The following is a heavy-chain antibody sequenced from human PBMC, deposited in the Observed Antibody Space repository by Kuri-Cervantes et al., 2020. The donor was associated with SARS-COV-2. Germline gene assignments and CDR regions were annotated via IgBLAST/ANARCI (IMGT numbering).Heavy chain of an antibody. V-gene: IGHV4-31*02. D-gene: IGHD3-22*01. Sequence: SCTVSGGSISSGDYYWSWIRQPPGKGLEWIGYIYYSGSTYYNPSLKSRVTMSVDTSKNQFSLKLSSVTAADAAVYYCARDFDYYDSSGYLRGRYYYYYMDVWGKGTTVTVSS. J-gene: IGHJ6*03. CDR2: IYYSGST. CDR1: GGSISSGDYY. CDR3: ARDFDYYDSSGYLRGRYYYYYMDV.